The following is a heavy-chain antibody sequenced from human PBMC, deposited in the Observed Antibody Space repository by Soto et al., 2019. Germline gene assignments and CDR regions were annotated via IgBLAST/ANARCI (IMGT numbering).Heavy chain of an antibody. CDR2: ISSSSSTI. CDR3: ARRMTTVDYYYYYGMDV. D-gene: IGHD4-17*01. J-gene: IGHJ6*02. V-gene: IGHV3-48*02. CDR1: GFTFSSYS. Sequence: GGSLRLSCAASGFTFSSYSMNWVRQAPGEGLEWVSYISSSSSTIYYADSVKGRFTISRDNAKSSLYLQMNSLRDEDTAVYYCARRMTTVDYYYYYGMDVWGQGTTVTVSS.